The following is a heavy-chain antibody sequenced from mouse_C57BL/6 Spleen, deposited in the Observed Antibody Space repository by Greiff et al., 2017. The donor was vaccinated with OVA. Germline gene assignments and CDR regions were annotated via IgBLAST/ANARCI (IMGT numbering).Heavy chain of an antibody. J-gene: IGHJ4*01. Sequence: VQLQQPGAELVKPGASVKLSCKASGYTFTSYWMQWVKQRPGQGLEWIGEIDPSDSYTNYNQKFKDKATLTVDTSSSTAYMQLSSLTSEDSAVYYCARGRYAMDYWGQGTSVTVSS. CDR1: GYTFTSYW. CDR2: IDPSDSYT. CDR3: ARGRYAMDY. V-gene: IGHV1-50*01.